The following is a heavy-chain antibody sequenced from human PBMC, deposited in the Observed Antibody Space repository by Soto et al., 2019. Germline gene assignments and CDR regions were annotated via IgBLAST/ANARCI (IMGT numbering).Heavy chain of an antibody. Sequence: QVQLVESGGGLVKPGGSLRLSCAASGFTFSDYYMSWIRQAPGMGLEWVSYISSGSSYTNYADSVKGRFTISRDNAKKSLYLQMNSLRTEDTAVYYCARDRIEAAGTGFAFWGQGTLVTVSS. J-gene: IGHJ4*02. CDR1: GFTFSDYY. CDR3: ARDRIEAAGTGFAF. CDR2: ISSGSSYT. V-gene: IGHV3-11*06. D-gene: IGHD6-13*01.